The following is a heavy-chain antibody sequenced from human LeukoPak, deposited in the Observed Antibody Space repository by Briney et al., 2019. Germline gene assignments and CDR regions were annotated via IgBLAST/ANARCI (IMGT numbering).Heavy chain of an antibody. CDR1: GFTFSSYA. D-gene: IGHD3-3*02. V-gene: IGHV3-23*01. CDR2: ISGSGGST. J-gene: IGHJ4*02. CDR3: ARGILYPAFYFDY. Sequence: GGSLRLSCAASGFTFSSYAMSWVRQAPGKGLEWVSGISGSGGSTFYADSVKGRFTISRDNSKSTLFLQMNSLRAEGTAVYYCARGILYPAFYFDYWGQGTLVTVSS.